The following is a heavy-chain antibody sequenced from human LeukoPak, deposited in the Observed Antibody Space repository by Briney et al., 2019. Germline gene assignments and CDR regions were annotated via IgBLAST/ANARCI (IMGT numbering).Heavy chain of an antibody. V-gene: IGHV3-23*01. CDR2: INASGLST. J-gene: IGHJ4*02. Sequence: GGSLRLSCVASGFTFSNYAMSWVRQAPGKGLEYVSPINASGLSTYYTDSVRGRFTNSRDNSKNTLYLQVNSLRAEDTAVYYCAKVHSGSWFTGFGNWGQGTLVTVSS. CDR3: AKVHSGSWFTGFGN. CDR1: GFTFSNYA. D-gene: IGHD1-26*01.